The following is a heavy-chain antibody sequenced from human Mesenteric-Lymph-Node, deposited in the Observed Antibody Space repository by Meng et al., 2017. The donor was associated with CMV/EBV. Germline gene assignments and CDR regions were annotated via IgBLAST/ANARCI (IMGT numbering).Heavy chain of an antibody. CDR3: TRDWTNYDYVWGNYRFDY. CDR1: GFRFDEHA. CDR2: VRSKAYGGTT. D-gene: IGHD3-16*02. V-gene: IGHV3-49*04. J-gene: IGHJ4*02. Sequence: GGSLRLSCTASGFRFDEHAMSWVRQAPGKGLEWVGFVRSKAYGGTTEYAASVRGRFTISRDDSKSIAYLQMNSLKNEDTGVYYCTRDWTNYDYVWGNYRFDYWGQGTLVTVSS.